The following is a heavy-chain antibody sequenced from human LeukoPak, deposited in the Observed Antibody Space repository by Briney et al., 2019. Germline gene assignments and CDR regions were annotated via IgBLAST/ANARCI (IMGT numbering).Heavy chain of an antibody. CDR3: AKDDASGWYGQVDQ. D-gene: IGHD6-19*01. CDR1: GFRFDDYA. Sequence: GGSLRLSCAASGFRFDDYAMYWVRQVPGKGLEWVSGISWNSGNIGYADSVKGRFTISRDNVKSFLYLQMNSLRTEDTALYYCAKDDASGWYGQVDQWGQGTLVTVSS. CDR2: ISWNSGNI. J-gene: IGHJ4*02. V-gene: IGHV3-9*01.